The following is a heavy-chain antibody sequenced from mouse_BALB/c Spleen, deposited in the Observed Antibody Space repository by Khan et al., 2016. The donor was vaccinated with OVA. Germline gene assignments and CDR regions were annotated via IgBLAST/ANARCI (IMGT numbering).Heavy chain of an antibody. CDR1: GLTFSSYS. CDR3: SSHLTGSFAY. Sequence: EVELVESGGDLVKPGGSLKISCAASGLTFSSYSMSWVRQTPEKRLEWVATISSDGDYPYFPDSVKGRFTISRDNAKTTLNLQMSRLKSEDTALYYCSSHLTGSFAYWGQGTLVTVSA. D-gene: IGHD4-1*01. J-gene: IGHJ3*01. V-gene: IGHV5-6*01. CDR2: ISSDGDYP.